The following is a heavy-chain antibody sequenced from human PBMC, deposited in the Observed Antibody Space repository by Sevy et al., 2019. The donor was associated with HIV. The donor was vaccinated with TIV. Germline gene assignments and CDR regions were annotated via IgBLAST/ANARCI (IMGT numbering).Heavy chain of an antibody. V-gene: IGHV3-7*03. CDR3: VRDWDCTGGVCYFMDV. CDR2: IKQDGSEK. D-gene: IGHD2-8*02. J-gene: IGHJ6*02. CDR1: GFTFSSYW. Sequence: GGSLRLSCAASGFTFSSYWMSWVRQAPGKGLEWVANIKQDGSEKYYVDSVKGRFTISRDNAKNSLYLQMNSLRAEDTAVYYCVRDWDCTGGVCYFMDVWGQGTTVTVSS.